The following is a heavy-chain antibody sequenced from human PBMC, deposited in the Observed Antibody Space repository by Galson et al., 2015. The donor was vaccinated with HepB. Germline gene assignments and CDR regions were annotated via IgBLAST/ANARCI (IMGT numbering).Heavy chain of an antibody. CDR3: AREKHSGSYVYGMDV. Sequence: SLRLSCAASGFTFSSYSMNWVRQAPGKGLEWVSSISSSSSYIYYADSVKGRFTISRDNAKNSLYLQMNSLRAEDTAVYYCAREKHSGSYVYGMDVWGQGTTVTVSS. D-gene: IGHD1-26*01. CDR2: ISSSSSYI. CDR1: GFTFSSYS. V-gene: IGHV3-21*01. J-gene: IGHJ6*02.